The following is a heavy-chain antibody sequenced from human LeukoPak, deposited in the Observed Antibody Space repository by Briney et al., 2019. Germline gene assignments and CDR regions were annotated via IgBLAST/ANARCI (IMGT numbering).Heavy chain of an antibody. J-gene: IGHJ5*02. CDR3: ARVLPPSSGWYTWWFDP. CDR1: GYTFTGYY. V-gene: IGHV1-2*02. D-gene: IGHD6-19*01. Sequence: ASVKVSCKASGYTFTGYYMHWVRQAPGQGLEWMGWINPNSGGTNYAQKFQGRVTMTRDTSISTAYMELSRLRSDDTAVYYCARVLPPSSGWYTWWFDPWGQGTLVTASS. CDR2: INPNSGGT.